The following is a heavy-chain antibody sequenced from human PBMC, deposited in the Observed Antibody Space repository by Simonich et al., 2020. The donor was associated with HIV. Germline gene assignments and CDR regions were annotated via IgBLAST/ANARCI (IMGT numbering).Heavy chain of an antibody. CDR3: AKDQLGTDGFDI. V-gene: IGHV3-23*01. CDR1: GFTFSKYA. CDR2: ICIRDTT. J-gene: IGHJ3*02. D-gene: IGHD7-27*01. Sequence: EVQLLESGGGLVQPGGSLRLSCAGSGFTFSKYARTWVRQVPGKGLEWVAGICIRDTTYYAESVMGRFIISRDNSKNTLYLQMDSLRAGDTALYYCAKDQLGTDGFDIWGQGTMVTVSS.